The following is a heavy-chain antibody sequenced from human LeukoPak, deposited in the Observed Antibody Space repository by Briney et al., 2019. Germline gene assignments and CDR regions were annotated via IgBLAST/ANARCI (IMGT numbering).Heavy chain of an antibody. CDR3: AKDPLRGADIVVVPAAIYYFDY. CDR2: ISGSGGST. V-gene: IGHV3-23*01. D-gene: IGHD2-2*01. CDR1: GCTFSSYA. Sequence: GGTLRLSCAASGCTFSSYAMSWVRQAPGKGLEWVSAISGSGGSTYYADSVKGRFTISRDNSKNTLYLQMNSLRAEDTAVYYCAKDPLRGADIVVVPAAIYYFDYWGQGTLVTVSS. J-gene: IGHJ4*02.